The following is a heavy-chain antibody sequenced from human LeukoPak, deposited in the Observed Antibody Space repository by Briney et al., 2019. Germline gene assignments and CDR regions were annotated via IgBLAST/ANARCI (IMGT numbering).Heavy chain of an antibody. J-gene: IGHJ4*02. CDR2: ISGDGSST. D-gene: IGHD3-3*01. V-gene: IGHV3-43*02. CDR3: AKDIGDFWSGFYAIFNY. Sequence: QPGGSLRLSCAASGFTFDDYAMHWVRQAPGNGLEWVSLISGDGSSTYYADSVKGRFTISRDNRKNSLYLQMNSLRTEDTALYYCAKDIGDFWSGFYAIFNYWGQGNLVIVSS. CDR1: GFTFDDYA.